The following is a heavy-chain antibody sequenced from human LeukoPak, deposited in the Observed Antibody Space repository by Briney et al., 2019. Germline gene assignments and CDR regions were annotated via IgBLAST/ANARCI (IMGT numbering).Heavy chain of an antibody. V-gene: IGHV4-59*01. J-gene: IGHJ3*02. CDR1: GDSISSYY. Sequence: SETLSLTCTVSGDSISSYYWSWMRQPPGKGLEWIGYIYFSGTTYYNPSLKSRVTISIDTSKNQFFLKMDSVTAADTAVYYCATDAPLHDYGDRTGAFDIWGQGTMVTVSS. CDR3: ATDAPLHDYGDRTGAFDI. D-gene: IGHD4-17*01. CDR2: IYFSGTT.